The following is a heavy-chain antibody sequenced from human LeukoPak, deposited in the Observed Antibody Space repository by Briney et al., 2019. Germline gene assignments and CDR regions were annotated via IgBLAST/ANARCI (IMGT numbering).Heavy chain of an antibody. Sequence: ASVKVSCKVSGYTLTELSMHWVRQAPGKGLEWMGGFDPEDGETIYAQKFQGRVTMTEDTSTDTAYMELSSLRSEDTAVYYCARTGNRRGSSRYYYYGMDVWGQGTTVTVSS. V-gene: IGHV1-24*01. CDR2: FDPEDGET. CDR3: ARTGNRRGSSRYYYYGMDV. CDR1: GYTLTELS. J-gene: IGHJ6*02. D-gene: IGHD6-19*01.